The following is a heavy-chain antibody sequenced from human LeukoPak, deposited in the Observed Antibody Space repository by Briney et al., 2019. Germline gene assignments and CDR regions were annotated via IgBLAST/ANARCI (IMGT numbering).Heavy chain of an antibody. D-gene: IGHD1-14*01. J-gene: IGHJ4*02. CDR2: ITNSGTTI. CDR1: GFTFSSYN. CDR3: ARDNRGFDY. Sequence: QPGGTLRLSCAASGFTFSSYNMNWVRQAPGKGLEWVSYITNSGTTIYYADSVKGRFTVSRDNAKNSLYLQMNSLRAGDTAVYYCARDNRGFDYWGQGTLVTVSS. V-gene: IGHV3-48*01.